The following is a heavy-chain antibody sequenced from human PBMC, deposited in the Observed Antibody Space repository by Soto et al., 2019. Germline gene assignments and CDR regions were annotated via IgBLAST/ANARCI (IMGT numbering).Heavy chain of an antibody. Sequence: VASVKVSCKASGYTFTSYYMHWVRQAPGQGLEWMGIINPSGGSTSYAQKFQGRVTMTRDTSTSTAYMELRSLRSDDTAVYYCARDVGYGLIDGWGQGTLVTVSS. CDR2: INPSGGST. J-gene: IGHJ4*02. D-gene: IGHD5-18*01. CDR3: ARDVGYGLIDG. V-gene: IGHV1-46*01. CDR1: GYTFTSYY.